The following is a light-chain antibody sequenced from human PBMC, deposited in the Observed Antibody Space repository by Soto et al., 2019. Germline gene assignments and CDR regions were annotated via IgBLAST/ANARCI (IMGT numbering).Light chain of an antibody. J-gene: IGLJ1*01. CDR1: SSDVGSYNL. V-gene: IGLV2-23*02. CDR2: EVS. CDR3: SSYAGSSTDV. Sequence: QSVLTQPASVSGSPGQSITIPCTGTSSDVGSYNLVSWYQQHPGKAPKLMIYEVSKRPSGVSNRFSGSKSGNTASLTISGLQAEDEADYYCSSYAGSSTDVFGTGTKVPVL.